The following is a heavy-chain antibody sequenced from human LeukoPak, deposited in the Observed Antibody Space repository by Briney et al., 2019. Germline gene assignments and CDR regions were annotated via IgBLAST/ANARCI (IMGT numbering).Heavy chain of an antibody. CDR2: ISGSGGST. CDR1: GFTFSSYE. CDR3: AKDRRGVATVQGVSDY. D-gene: IGHD3-10*01. V-gene: IGHV3-23*01. Sequence: GGSLRLSCAASGFTFSSYEMNWVRQAPGKGLEWVSAISGSGGSTYYADSVKGRFTISRDNSKNTLYLQMNSLRAEDTAVYYCAKDRRGVATVQGVSDYWGQGTLVTVSS. J-gene: IGHJ4*02.